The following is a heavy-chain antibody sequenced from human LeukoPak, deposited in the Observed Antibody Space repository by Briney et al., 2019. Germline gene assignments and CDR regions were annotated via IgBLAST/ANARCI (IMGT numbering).Heavy chain of an antibody. CDR2: VYASGTT. Sequence: SETLSLTCTVSGGSISGYYWTWIRQSAGKGLEWIGRVYASGTTNYNPSRKSRVTMPIDTSKNQFSQNLSSVTAADTAVYYCARSFGSGTYNKYWGQGTLVTVS. CDR1: GGSISGYY. CDR3: ARSFGSGTYNKY. J-gene: IGHJ4*02. V-gene: IGHV4-4*07. D-gene: IGHD3-10*01.